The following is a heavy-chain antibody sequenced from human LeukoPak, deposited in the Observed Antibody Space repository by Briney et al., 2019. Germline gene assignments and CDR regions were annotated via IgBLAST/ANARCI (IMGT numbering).Heavy chain of an antibody. V-gene: IGHV3-74*01. Sequence: QSGGSLRLSCAASGFTFSSYWMHWVRQAPGKGLVWVSRINPDGSSTSYADSVKGRFTISRDNAKNTLYLQMNSLRAEDTAVYYCASSNGWYLDYWGQGTLVTVSS. CDR2: INPDGSST. CDR3: ASSNGWYLDY. D-gene: IGHD6-19*01. CDR1: GFTFSSYW. J-gene: IGHJ4*02.